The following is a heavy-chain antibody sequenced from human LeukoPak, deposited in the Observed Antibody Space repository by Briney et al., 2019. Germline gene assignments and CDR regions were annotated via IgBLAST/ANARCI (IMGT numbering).Heavy chain of an antibody. V-gene: IGHV3-7*01. J-gene: IGHJ4*02. Sequence: GGSLRLSCAASGFTFSHFWMSWVRQAPGKGLEWVAYIKKAGSETYYVDSVKGRFTITRDNTRNSLFLQMYSLRAEDTAVYFCAREDGYCSGGNCYSYFDSWGQGTLVTVSS. CDR3: AREDGYCSGGNCYSYFDS. CDR1: GFTFSHFW. D-gene: IGHD2-15*01. CDR2: IKKAGSET.